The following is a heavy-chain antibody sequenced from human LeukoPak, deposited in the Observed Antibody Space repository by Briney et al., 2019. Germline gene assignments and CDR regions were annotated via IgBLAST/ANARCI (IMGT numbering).Heavy chain of an antibody. J-gene: IGHJ4*02. Sequence: GGSLRLSCAASGFTVSSNYMSWVRQAPGKGLEWVSVISGSGGSTYYADSVKGRFTISRDNSKNTLYLQMNSLRAEDTAVYYCAQSELVRGVGTYNWGPGTLVTVSS. CDR1: GFTVSSNY. CDR3: AQSELVRGVGTYN. D-gene: IGHD3-10*01. V-gene: IGHV3-23*01. CDR2: ISGSGGST.